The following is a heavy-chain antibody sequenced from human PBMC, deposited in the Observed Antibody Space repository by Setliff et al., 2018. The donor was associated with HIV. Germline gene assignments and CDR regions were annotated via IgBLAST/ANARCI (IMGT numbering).Heavy chain of an antibody. CDR3: ARSVTFLVDWFDP. J-gene: IGHJ5*02. V-gene: IGHV4-38-2*02. Sequence: SETLSLTCTVSGGSISSGHYWGWIRQPPGKGLEWIGSIYHSGSTYYNPSLKSRVAISVDTSKSQFSLKLSSVTAADTAVYYCARSVTFLVDWFDPWGRGTLVTVSS. CDR1: GGSISSGHY. CDR2: IYHSGST. D-gene: IGHD4-17*01.